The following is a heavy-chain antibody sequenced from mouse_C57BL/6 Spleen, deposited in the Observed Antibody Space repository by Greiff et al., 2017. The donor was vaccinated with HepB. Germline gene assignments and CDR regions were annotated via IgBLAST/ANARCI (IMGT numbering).Heavy chain of an antibody. V-gene: IGHV1-72*01. Sequence: VQLQQPGAELVKPGASVKLSCKASGYTFTSYWMHWVKQRPGRGLEWIGRIDPNSCGTKYNEKFKSKATLTVDKPSSTAYMQLSSLTSEDSAVYYGARREDYDYDEGFAYWGQGTLVTVSA. J-gene: IGHJ3*01. D-gene: IGHD2-4*01. CDR3: ARREDYDYDEGFAY. CDR1: GYTFTSYW. CDR2: IDPNSCGT.